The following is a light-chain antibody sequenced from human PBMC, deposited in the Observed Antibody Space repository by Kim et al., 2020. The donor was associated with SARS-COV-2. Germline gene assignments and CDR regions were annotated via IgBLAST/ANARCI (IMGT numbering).Light chain of an antibody. CDR2: DVS. CDR1: SSDIGTYRY. Sequence: GQSITITCTGASSDIGTYRYVSWYQQHTEKATKLIIYDVSERPSGVSYRFSGSKSGNTASLTISGLQAEDEGDYYCSSYIRSSSFAFGGGTQLTVL. J-gene: IGLJ3*02. CDR3: SSYIRSSSFA. V-gene: IGLV2-14*03.